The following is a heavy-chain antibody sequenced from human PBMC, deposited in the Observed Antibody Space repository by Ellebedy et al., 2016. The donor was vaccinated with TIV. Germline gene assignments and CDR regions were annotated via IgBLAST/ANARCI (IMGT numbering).Heavy chain of an antibody. CDR3: ARRGSYGDYAVQINNWFDS. Sequence: GGSLRLSCAASGFSFRSYWIAWVRQATGKGLEWVANIYQDGSQRYYVDSVKGRFTISRDNAKNSLYLQMNSLRLDDTAVYYCARRGSYGDYAVQINNWFDSWGPGTRVTVYS. CDR2: IYQDGSQR. J-gene: IGHJ5*01. D-gene: IGHD4-17*01. CDR1: GFSFRSYW. V-gene: IGHV3-7*01.